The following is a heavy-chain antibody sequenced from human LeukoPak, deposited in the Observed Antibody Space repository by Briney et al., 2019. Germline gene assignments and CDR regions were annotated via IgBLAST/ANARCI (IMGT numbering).Heavy chain of an antibody. Sequence: GGSLRLSCAASGFTFSSYAMHGVRQAPGKGLEWVAVISYDGSNKYYADSVKGRFTISRDNSKNTLYLQMNSLRAEDTAVYYCHSFGTVAGGLFDYWGQGTLVTVSS. CDR1: GFTFSSYA. CDR3: HSFGTVAGGLFDY. CDR2: ISYDGSNK. V-gene: IGHV3-30-3*01. D-gene: IGHD6-19*01. J-gene: IGHJ4*02.